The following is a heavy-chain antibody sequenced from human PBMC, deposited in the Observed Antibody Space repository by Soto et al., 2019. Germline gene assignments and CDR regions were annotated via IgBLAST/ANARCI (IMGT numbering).Heavy chain of an antibody. J-gene: IGHJ4*02. D-gene: IGHD2-2*01. Sequence: QVQLVQSGAEVKKPGSSVKVFCKASGGTFNNYVINWVRQAPGQGLEWMGGIIPIFGTANYAQKFQGRVTITADKSTSTAYMELNSLRSEDTAVYYCAGRCDSTSCLAHFDYWGQGTLVTVSS. V-gene: IGHV1-69*06. CDR2: IIPIFGTA. CDR3: AGRCDSTSCLAHFDY. CDR1: GGTFNNYV.